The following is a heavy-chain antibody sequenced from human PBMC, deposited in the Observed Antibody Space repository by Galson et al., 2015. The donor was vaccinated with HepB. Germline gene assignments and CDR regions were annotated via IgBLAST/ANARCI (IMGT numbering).Heavy chain of an antibody. D-gene: IGHD3-3*01. J-gene: IGHJ6*02. V-gene: IGHV7-4-1*02. CDR1: TYTFSYYA. CDR3: ASDAGFSNYDLPPSHYYYGMDV. CDR2: INTNTGNP. Sequence: SVKVSCKASTYTFSYYAMNWVRQAPGQGLEWMGWINTNTGNPTYAQGFTGRFVFSLDTSVSTAYLQISSLKAEDTAVYYCASDAGFSNYDLPPSHYYYGMDVWGQGTTVTVSS.